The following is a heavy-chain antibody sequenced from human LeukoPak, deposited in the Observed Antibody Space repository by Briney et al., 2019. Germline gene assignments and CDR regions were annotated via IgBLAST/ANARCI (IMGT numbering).Heavy chain of an antibody. J-gene: IGHJ6*02. Sequence: SVKVSCKASGGTFISYTISWVRQAPGQGREWMGGIIPILGIANYAQKFQGRVTITADKSTSTAYMELSSLRSEDTAVYYCATTDTATQTDYYGMDVWGQGTTVTVSS. CDR2: IIPILGIA. CDR3: ATTDTATQTDYYGMDV. V-gene: IGHV1-69*10. D-gene: IGHD5-18*01. CDR1: GGTFISYT.